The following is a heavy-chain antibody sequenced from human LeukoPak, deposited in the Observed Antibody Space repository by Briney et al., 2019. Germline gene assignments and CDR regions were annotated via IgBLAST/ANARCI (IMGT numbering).Heavy chain of an antibody. D-gene: IGHD2-2*02. V-gene: IGHV4-34*01. J-gene: IGHJ4*02. CDR2: INQSGST. Sequence: SETLSLTCAVYGGSFSGYCWTWIRQPPGEGLEWIGEINQSGSTIYNPYNPSLKSRVTISIDPSKNQFSLKLSPVTAADTAVYYCATLQLPGYCSSTSCYKRSLDYWGQGTLVTVSS. CDR1: GGSFSGYC. CDR3: ATLQLPGYCSSTSCYKRSLDY.